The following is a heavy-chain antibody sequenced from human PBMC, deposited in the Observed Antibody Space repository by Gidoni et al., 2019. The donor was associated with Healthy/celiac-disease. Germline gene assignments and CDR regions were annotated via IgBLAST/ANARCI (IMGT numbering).Heavy chain of an antibody. CDR1: GFTFSSYW. CDR2: IKQDGSEK. Sequence: EVQLVASGGGLVQPGGSLRLSCAASGFTFSSYWMSWVRQAPGKGLAWVANIKQDGSEKYYVDSVKGRFTISRDNAKNSLYLQMNSLRAEDTAVYYCARDPQSVVPAAIWANWFDPWGQGTLVTVSS. V-gene: IGHV3-7*01. D-gene: IGHD2-2*01. J-gene: IGHJ5*02. CDR3: ARDPQSVVPAAIWANWFDP.